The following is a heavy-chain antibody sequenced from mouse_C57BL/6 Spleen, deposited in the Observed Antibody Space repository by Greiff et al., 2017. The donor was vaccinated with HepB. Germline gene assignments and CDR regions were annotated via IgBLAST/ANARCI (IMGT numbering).Heavy chain of an antibody. J-gene: IGHJ3*01. CDR3: ARSSGDYEAY. V-gene: IGHV1-64*01. Sequence: QVQLQQPGAELVKPGASVKLSCKASGYTFTSYWMHWVKQRPGQGLEWIGMIHPNSGSTNYNEKFKSKATLTVDKSSSTAYMQLRSLTSEDSAVYYCARSSGDYEAYWGQGTLVTVSA. D-gene: IGHD2-4*01. CDR2: IHPNSGST. CDR1: GYTFTSYW.